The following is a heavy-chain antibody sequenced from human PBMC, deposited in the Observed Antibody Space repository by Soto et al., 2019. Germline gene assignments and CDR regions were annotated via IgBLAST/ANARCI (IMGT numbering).Heavy chain of an antibody. J-gene: IGHJ4*02. CDR2: IYYSGST. CDR3: ARRRGSRSVYYFDY. CDR1: GGSISSSSYY. V-gene: IGHV4-39*01. Sequence: SETLSLTCTVSGGSISSSSYYWGWIRQPPGKGLELIGSIYYSGSTYYNPSLKSRVTISVDTSKNQFSLKLSSVTAADTAVYYCARRRGSRSVYYFDYWGQGTLVTVSS. D-gene: IGHD2-15*01.